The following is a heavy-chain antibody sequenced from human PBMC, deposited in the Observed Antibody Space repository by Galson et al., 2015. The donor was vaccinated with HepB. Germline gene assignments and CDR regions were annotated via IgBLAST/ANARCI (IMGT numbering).Heavy chain of an antibody. Sequence: SVKVSCKASGYTFTSYAMNWVRQAPGQGLEWMGWINTNTGNPTYAQGFTGRFVFSLDTSVSTAYLQISSLKAEDTAVYYCARGPPLGYDILTGYPGRHWFDPWGQGTLVTVSS. D-gene: IGHD3-9*01. CDR3: ARGPPLGYDILTGYPGRHWFDP. V-gene: IGHV7-4-1*02. CDR1: GYTFTSYA. J-gene: IGHJ5*02. CDR2: INTNTGNP.